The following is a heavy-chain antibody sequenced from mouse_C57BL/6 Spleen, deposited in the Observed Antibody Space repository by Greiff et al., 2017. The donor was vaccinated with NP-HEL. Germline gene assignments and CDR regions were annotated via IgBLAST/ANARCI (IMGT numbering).Heavy chain of an antibody. J-gene: IGHJ3*01. CDR1: GYTFTSYG. CDR2: IYPRSGNT. V-gene: IGHV1-81*01. CDR3: AAGGPQGFAY. Sequence: LVESGAELARPGASVKLSCKASGYTFTSYGISWVKQRTGQGLEWIGEIYPRSGNTYYNEKFKGKATLTADKSSSTAYMELRSLTSEDSAVYFCAAGGPQGFAYWGQGTLVTVSA.